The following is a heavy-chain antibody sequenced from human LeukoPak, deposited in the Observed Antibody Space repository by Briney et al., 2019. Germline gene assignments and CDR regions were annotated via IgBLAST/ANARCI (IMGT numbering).Heavy chain of an antibody. V-gene: IGHV4-39*01. CDR2: IYYSGST. CDR1: GGSISSSSYY. CDR3: ARGDGYKYDD. Sequence: SETLSLTCTVSGGSISSSSYYWGWIRQPPGKGLEWIGSIYYSGSTYYNPSLKSRVTISVDTSKNQFSLKLSSVTAADTAVYYCARGDGYKYDDWGQGTLVTVSS. J-gene: IGHJ4*02. D-gene: IGHD5-24*01.